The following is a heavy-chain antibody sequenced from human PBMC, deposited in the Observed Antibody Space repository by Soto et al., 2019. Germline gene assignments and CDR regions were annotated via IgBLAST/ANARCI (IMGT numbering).Heavy chain of an antibody. V-gene: IGHV3-23*05. J-gene: IGHJ4*02. CDR1: GFRFSNFV. CDR3: VKGSGDTRPYYFDS. D-gene: IGHD2-21*01. CDR2: ISPVSTFT. Sequence: GGSLRLSCAASGFRFSNFVMSWVRQAPGKGLEWVAAISPVSTFTYQTDSVKGRFTISRDNTKNTLYLQMNNLRAEDTAMYHCVKGSGDTRPYYFDSWGQGTPVTVSS.